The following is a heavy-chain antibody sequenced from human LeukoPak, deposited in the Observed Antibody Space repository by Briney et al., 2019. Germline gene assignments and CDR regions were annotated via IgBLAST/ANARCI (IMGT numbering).Heavy chain of an antibody. J-gene: IGHJ2*01. CDR1: AYSSTRKW. Sequence: GESLQISCKGSAYSSTRKWIGWVRQMPGQGMEWMAIIYPGDSDTTYSPSFQGQVTISADKSINTAYLQWSSLKASDTAMYYCARRVVNNRNWYFDLWGRGTLVTVSS. CDR2: IYPGDSDT. CDR3: ARRVVNNRNWYFDL. D-gene: IGHD4-23*01. V-gene: IGHV5-51*01.